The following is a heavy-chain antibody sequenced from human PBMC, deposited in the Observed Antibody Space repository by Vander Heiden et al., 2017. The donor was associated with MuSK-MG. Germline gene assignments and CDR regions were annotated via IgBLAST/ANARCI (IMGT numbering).Heavy chain of an antibody. V-gene: IGHV1-69*12. CDR2: IIPMSATV. CDR3: ARDHQGFDP. J-gene: IGHJ5*02. CDR1: GGTFNNYA. Sequence: QVQLVQSGAEMKKPGSSMKVSCKASGGTFNNYAIAWVRQAPGQGLEWLGGIIPMSATVTSAQKLQGRVTFTADESTNTAFMELNRLTYDDTAVYYCARDHQGFDPWGPGTLVTVSS.